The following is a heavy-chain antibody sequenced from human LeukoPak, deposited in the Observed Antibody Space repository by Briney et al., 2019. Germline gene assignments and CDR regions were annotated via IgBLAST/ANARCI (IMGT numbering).Heavy chain of an antibody. D-gene: IGHD3-16*01. CDR1: GFTVSSNY. CDR2: IYSSGST. CDR3: ARGGGGAWDFFFDY. J-gene: IGHJ4*02. Sequence: TGGSLRLSCAASGFTVSSNYMSWLRQAPGKGLEWVSVIYSSGSTSYADSVKGRFTISRDNSKNTLYLQMNSLRAEDTAVYYCARGGGGAWDFFFDYWGQGALVTVSS. V-gene: IGHV3-53*01.